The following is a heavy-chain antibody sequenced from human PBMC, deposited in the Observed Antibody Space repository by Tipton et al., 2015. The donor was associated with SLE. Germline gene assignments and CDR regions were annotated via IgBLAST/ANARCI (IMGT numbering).Heavy chain of an antibody. CDR3: ASSRLTYYYDSRGPPAFDI. J-gene: IGHJ3*02. D-gene: IGHD3-22*01. V-gene: IGHV4-39*07. CDR2: MYYSGST. Sequence: LRLSCTVSGGSISRYYWGWIRQPPGKGLEWIGSMYYSGSTYYNPSLKSRVTISVDTSKNQFSLKLSSVTAADTAVYYCASSRLTYYYDSRGPPAFDIWGQGTMVTVSS. CDR1: GGSISRYY.